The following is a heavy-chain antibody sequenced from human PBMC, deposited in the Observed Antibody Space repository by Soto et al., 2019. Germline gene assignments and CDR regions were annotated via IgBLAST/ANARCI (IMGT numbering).Heavy chain of an antibody. V-gene: IGHV1-3*05. CDR3: ARAVAVAADFDY. Sequence: QVQLVQSGAEEKKPGASVKVSCKASGYTFTSYAMHWVRQAPGQRLEWMGWINAGNGNTKYSQKFQGRVTITRDTSASTAYMELSSLRSEDTAVYYWARAVAVAADFDYWGQGALGTVAS. J-gene: IGHJ4*02. D-gene: IGHD6-19*01. CDR1: GYTFTSYA. CDR2: INAGNGNT.